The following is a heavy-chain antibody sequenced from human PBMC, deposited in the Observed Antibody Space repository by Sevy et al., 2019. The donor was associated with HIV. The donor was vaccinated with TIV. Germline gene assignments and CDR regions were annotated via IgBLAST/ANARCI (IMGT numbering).Heavy chain of an antibody. CDR1: GFTFSDYF. D-gene: IGHD5-12*01. V-gene: IGHV3-11*01. Sequence: GGSLRLSCVASGFTFSDYFMSWIRQAPGKGPEWLSYITDDGRNVYYADSVRGRFTVSRDNAKNSMYLQMRSLRTDYTAVYYCARARTVVATIVQYWGQGALVTVSS. CDR3: ARARTVVATIVQY. CDR2: ITDDGRNV. J-gene: IGHJ4*02.